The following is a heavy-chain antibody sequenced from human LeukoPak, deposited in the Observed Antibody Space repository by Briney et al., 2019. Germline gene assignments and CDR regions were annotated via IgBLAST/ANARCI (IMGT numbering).Heavy chain of an antibody. CDR2: IIPIFGTA. Sequence: SVKDSCKASGGTFCSYAISWVRQAPGQGREWMGGIIPIFGTANYTQKFQGRVTITTDESTNTAYMELSSLRAEDTAVYYCASIGGGATPTFDYWGQGTLVPVSS. CDR3: ASIGGGATPTFDY. J-gene: IGHJ4*02. V-gene: IGHV1-69*05. CDR1: GGTFCSYA. D-gene: IGHD1-26*01.